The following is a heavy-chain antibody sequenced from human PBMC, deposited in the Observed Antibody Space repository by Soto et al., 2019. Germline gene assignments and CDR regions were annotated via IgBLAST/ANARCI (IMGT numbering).Heavy chain of an antibody. Sequence: ASVKVCCKASGYTFTGYYMHWVRQAPGQGLEWMGWINPNSGGTNYAQKFQGRVTMTRDTSISTAYMELSRLRSDDTAVYYCARPRYYYDSSGSVDYWCQGTLVTVSS. J-gene: IGHJ4*02. V-gene: IGHV1-2*02. D-gene: IGHD3-22*01. CDR2: INPNSGGT. CDR1: GYTFTGYY. CDR3: ARPRYYYDSSGSVDY.